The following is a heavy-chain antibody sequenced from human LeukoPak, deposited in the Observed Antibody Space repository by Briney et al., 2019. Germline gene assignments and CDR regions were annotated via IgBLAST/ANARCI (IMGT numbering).Heavy chain of an antibody. Sequence: GGSLRLSCAASGFSVNNNYMNWVRQAPGKGLEWVSYIDNFGITYYADSVTGRFTISRDSSRNTLYLQMNSLRAEDTAVYYCARETRGGTYRYNFLDYWGLGTLVTVSS. CDR2: IDNFGIT. J-gene: IGHJ4*02. V-gene: IGHV3-66*03. CDR1: GFSVNNNY. D-gene: IGHD3-16*02. CDR3: ARETRGGTYRYNFLDY.